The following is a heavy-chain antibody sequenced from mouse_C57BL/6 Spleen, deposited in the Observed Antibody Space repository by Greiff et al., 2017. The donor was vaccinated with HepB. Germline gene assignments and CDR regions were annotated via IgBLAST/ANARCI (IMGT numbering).Heavy chain of an antibody. CDR3: AREGDDGYLAWFAY. CDR2: INPNNGGT. J-gene: IGHJ3*01. V-gene: IGHV1-22*01. Sequence: VQLQQSGPELVKPGASVKMSCKASGYTFTDYNMHWVKQSHGKSLEWIGYINPNNGGTSYNQKFKGKATLTVNKSSSTAYMELRSLTSEDSAVYYCAREGDDGYLAWFAYWGQGTLVTVSA. CDR1: GYTFTDYN. D-gene: IGHD2-3*01.